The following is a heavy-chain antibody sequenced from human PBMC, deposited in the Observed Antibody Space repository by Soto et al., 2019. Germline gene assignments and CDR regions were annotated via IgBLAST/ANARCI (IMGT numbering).Heavy chain of an antibody. J-gene: IGHJ6*02. CDR1: GYTFTGYY. CDR3: ARDGKGGIVVVPAASLLYYYGMDV. CDR2: INPNSGGT. Sequence: QVQLVQSGAEVKKPGASVKVSCKASGYTFTGYYMHWVRQAPGQGLEWMGWINPNSGGTNYAQKFQGRDTMTRDTSISTAYMELSRLRSDDTAVYYCARDGKGGIVVVPAASLLYYYGMDVWGQGTTVTVSS. V-gene: IGHV1-2*02. D-gene: IGHD2-2*01.